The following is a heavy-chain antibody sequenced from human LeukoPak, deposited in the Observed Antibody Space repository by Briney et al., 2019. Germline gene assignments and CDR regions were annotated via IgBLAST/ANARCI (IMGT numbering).Heavy chain of an antibody. V-gene: IGHV4-39*07. Sequence: SETLSLTCTVSGGSISSSSYYWGWIRQPPGKGLEWIGSIYYSGSTYYNPSLKSRVTISVDTSKNQFSLKLSSVTAADTAVYYCARRITIFGVVTPRYYYYMDVWGKGTTVTVSS. D-gene: IGHD3-3*01. CDR3: ARRITIFGVVTPRYYYYMDV. CDR2: IYYSGST. CDR1: GGSISSSSYY. J-gene: IGHJ6*03.